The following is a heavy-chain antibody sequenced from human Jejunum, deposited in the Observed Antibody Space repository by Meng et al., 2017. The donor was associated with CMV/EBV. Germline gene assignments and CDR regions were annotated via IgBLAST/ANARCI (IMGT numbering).Heavy chain of an antibody. Sequence: FSSYGISWVRQAPVHGLEWMGWISTYKGNTNYAQKFQGRVTMTTDMSRSTVYMELRSLRSDDTAVYYCARDFYESSGYSDDCFDPWGQGTLVTVSS. CDR1: FSSYG. CDR2: ISTYKGNT. V-gene: IGHV1-18*01. CDR3: ARDFYESSGYSDDCFDP. J-gene: IGHJ5*02. D-gene: IGHD3-22*01.